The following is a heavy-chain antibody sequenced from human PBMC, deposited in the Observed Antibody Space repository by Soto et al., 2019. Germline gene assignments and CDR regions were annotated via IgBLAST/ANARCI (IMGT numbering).Heavy chain of an antibody. CDR1: GRSFSGYY. J-gene: IGHJ3*02. V-gene: IGHV4-34*01. Sequence: HVQLQQWGAGLFKPSETLSLTCAVYGRSFSGYYWSWIRQPPGKGLEWVGESKHSGSTNHNPSLKSRVTISVDTSKNQFSLKLSAVTAADTAVYYCARSSPWERQQPVDAFDIWGQGTMVTVSS. CDR2: SKHSGST. CDR3: ARSSPWERQQPVDAFDI. D-gene: IGHD6-13*01.